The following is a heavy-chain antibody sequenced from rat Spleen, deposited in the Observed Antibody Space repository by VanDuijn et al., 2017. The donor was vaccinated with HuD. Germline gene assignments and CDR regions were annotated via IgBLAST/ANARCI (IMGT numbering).Heavy chain of an antibody. CDR3: ARPTTGIPFNY. V-gene: IGHV5-7*01. CDR1: GFTFSDYT. D-gene: IGHD1-9*01. CDR2: IIYDGSNT. Sequence: EVQLVESGGGLVQPGRSLKLSCAASGFTFSDYTMAWVRQAPKKGLEWVAAIIYDGSNTYYRDSVKGRFTISRDNAKSTLYLQMVSLRSEDTAIYYCARPTTGIPFNYWGQGVMVTVSS. J-gene: IGHJ2*01.